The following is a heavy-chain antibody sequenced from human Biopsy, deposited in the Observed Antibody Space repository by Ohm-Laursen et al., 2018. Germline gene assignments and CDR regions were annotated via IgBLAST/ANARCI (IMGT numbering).Heavy chain of an antibody. CDR3: ARDIMNPIGGLVARSDVFDV. Sequence: GASVKVSCTASGYTFTDYFLHWVRQAPGQGPEWMGWISPSSGGTTYALKFQGRVTMIRDTSATTGYMELSSLRSDDTAVYYCARDIMNPIGGLVARSDVFDVWGQGTMVTVSS. CDR1: GYTFTDYF. D-gene: IGHD3-16*02. V-gene: IGHV1-2*02. J-gene: IGHJ3*01. CDR2: ISPSSGGT.